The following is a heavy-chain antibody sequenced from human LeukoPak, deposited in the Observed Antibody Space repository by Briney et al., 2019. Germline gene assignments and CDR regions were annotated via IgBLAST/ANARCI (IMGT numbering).Heavy chain of an antibody. CDR1: GFSFSSYG. CDR3: ARDEFI. CDR2: IRNDGSNT. J-gene: IGHJ3*02. V-gene: IGHV3-30*02. Sequence: PGGSLRLSCAASGFSFSSYGMHWLRQAPGKGLEWVAFIRNDGSNTYYADSVKGRFTVSRDNAKTSAYLEMNSLRAEDTAVYHCARDEFIWGRGTMVTVSS.